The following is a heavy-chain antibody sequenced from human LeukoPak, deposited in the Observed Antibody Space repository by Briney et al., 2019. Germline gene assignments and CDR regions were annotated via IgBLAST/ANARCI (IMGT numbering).Heavy chain of an antibody. CDR2: ISWNSGSI. D-gene: IGHD3-10*01. J-gene: IGHJ5*01. Sequence: GGSLRLSCAASGFTFDDYAMHWVRQAPGKGLEWVSGISWNSGSIGYADSVKGRFTISRDNAKNTVYLQMNSLRVDDTAIYYCTRAITYFYGSVTYDWFDSWGQGTRVTVSS. CDR1: GFTFDDYA. V-gene: IGHV3-9*01. CDR3: TRAITYFYGSVTYDWFDS.